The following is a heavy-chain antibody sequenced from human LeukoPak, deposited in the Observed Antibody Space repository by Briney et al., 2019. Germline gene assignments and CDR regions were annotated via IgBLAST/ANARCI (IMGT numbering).Heavy chain of an antibody. CDR1: AFTFSTYA. D-gene: IGHD2-21*02. CDR2: ISYDGTNK. V-gene: IGHV3-30-3*01. Sequence: GGSLRLSCAASAFTFSTYAMHWVRQAPGKGLEWVAVISYDGTNKYYADSVKGRSTISRDNSKNTLYLQMNSLRAEDTAVYYCAKALEVTAIFDYWGQGTLVTVSS. J-gene: IGHJ4*02. CDR3: AKALEVTAIFDY.